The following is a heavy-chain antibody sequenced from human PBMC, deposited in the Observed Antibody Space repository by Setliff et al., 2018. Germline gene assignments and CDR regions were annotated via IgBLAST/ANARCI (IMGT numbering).Heavy chain of an antibody. CDR3: ARDVGGEGYFDS. CDR1: GGSISYNY. J-gene: IGHJ4*02. CDR2: INTSGST. V-gene: IGHV4-4*07. Sequence: SETLSLTCTVSGGSISYNYWSWIRQPAGKGLQWIGRINTSGSTKYNPSLKSRVTMSVDTSKNQFSLKLSAVTAADTAVYYCARDVGGEGYFDSWGQGTLGTVSS. D-gene: IGHD3-10*01.